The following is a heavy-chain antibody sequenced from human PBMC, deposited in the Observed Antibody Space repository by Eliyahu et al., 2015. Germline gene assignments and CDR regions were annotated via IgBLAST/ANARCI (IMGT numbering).Heavy chain of an antibody. CDR2: IWYDGSNE. V-gene: IGHV3-33*01. D-gene: IGHD2/OR15-2a*01. CDR3: ARETGIYGYTFHI. CDR1: GFTFRNYG. Sequence: QEQLVESGGGVVQPGRSLXXSCVASGFTFRNYGMXXVRQAPGQGLGGVAAIWYDGSNEYYVDSVKGRFTISRDNSKSTLYLQMNSLRAEDTAVYYCARETGIYGYTFHIWGQGTMVTVSS. J-gene: IGHJ3*02.